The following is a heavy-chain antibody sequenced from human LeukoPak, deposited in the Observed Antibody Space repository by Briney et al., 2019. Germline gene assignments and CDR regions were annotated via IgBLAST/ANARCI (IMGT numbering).Heavy chain of an antibody. CDR2: IIPIFGTA. CDR3: ARADSGGNSGVVY. V-gene: IGHV1-69*13. CDR1: GGTFSSHA. J-gene: IGHJ4*02. Sequence: GASVKVSCKASGGTFSSHAISWVRQAPGQGLEWMGGIIPIFGTANYAQKFQGRVTITADESTSTAYMELSSLRSEDTAVFYCARADSGGNSGVVYWGQGTLVTVSS. D-gene: IGHD4-23*01.